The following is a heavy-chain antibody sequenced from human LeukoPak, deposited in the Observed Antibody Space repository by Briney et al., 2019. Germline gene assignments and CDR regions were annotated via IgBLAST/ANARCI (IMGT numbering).Heavy chain of an antibody. V-gene: IGHV4-59*08. D-gene: IGHD3-10*01. CDR1: ACSISIYY. CDR3: ATPNSYGRYGLDV. CDR2: SDYSGST. J-gene: IGHJ6*02. Sequence: PSETLSLTCTVSACSISIYYWIWIRQPPGKGLQWIGWSDYSGSTNYNPALNSRLDMSVATSHTQLSLELRPVPAADTAMYYCATPNSYGRYGLDVWGPGTTVPVSS.